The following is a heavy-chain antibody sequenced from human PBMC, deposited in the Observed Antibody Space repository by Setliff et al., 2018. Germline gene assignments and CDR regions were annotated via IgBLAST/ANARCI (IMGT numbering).Heavy chain of an antibody. D-gene: IGHD2-15*01. CDR3: AKRGPYCSGGTCHYYFDY. J-gene: IGHJ4*02. V-gene: IGHV3-15*01. CDR1: GFTFSNAW. Sequence: GGSLRLSCAASGFTFSNAWMNWVRQTPGKGLEWVARNKRKNEGGTTYYADSVKGRFTISRDNSKNTVYLEMNGLRAEDTAVYYCAKRGPYCSGGTCHYYFDYWGQGTLVTVSS. CDR2: NKRKNEGGTT.